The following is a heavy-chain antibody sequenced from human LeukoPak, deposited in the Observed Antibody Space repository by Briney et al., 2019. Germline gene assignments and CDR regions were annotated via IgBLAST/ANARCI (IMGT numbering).Heavy chain of an antibody. CDR1: GFTFSSYS. CDR3: ARGLCTSCYVGDAFDI. CDR2: ISSSSSTI. V-gene: IGHV3-48*02. Sequence: PGGSLRLSCAASGFTFSSYSMNWVRQAPGKGLEWVSYISSSSSTIYYADSVKGRFTISRDNAKNSLYLQMNSLRDEDTAVYYCARGLCTSCYVGDAFDIWGQGTMVTVSS. J-gene: IGHJ3*02. D-gene: IGHD2-2*01.